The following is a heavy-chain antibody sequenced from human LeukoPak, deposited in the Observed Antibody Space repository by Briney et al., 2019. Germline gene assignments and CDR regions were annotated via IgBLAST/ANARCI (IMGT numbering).Heavy chain of an antibody. CDR2: IRYDGSNK. V-gene: IGHV3-30*02. J-gene: IGHJ6*03. CDR3: ARRYSSGWHYYYYYYMDV. Sequence: PGGSLRLSCAAPGFTFSSYGMHWVRQAPGKGLEWVAFIRYDGSNKYYADSVKGRFTISRDNSKNTLYLQMNSLRAEDTAVYYCARRYSSGWHYYYYYYMDVWGKGTTVTVSS. CDR1: GFTFSSYG. D-gene: IGHD6-19*01.